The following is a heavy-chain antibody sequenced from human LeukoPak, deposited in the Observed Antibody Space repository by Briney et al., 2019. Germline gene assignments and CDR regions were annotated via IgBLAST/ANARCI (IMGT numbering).Heavy chain of an antibody. Sequence: PGGSLRLSCAASGFTFSSYSMNWVRHAPGKGLEWVSSISSSSSYIYYADSVKGRFTISRDNAKNSLYLQMNSLRAEDTAVYYCARDRGSYGYWIDYWGQGTLITVSS. CDR2: ISSSSSYI. D-gene: IGHD5-18*01. CDR1: GFTFSSYS. J-gene: IGHJ4*02. V-gene: IGHV3-21*01. CDR3: ARDRGSYGYWIDY.